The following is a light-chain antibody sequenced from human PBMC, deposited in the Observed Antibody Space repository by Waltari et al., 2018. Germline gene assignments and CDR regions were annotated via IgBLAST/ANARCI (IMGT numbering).Light chain of an antibody. CDR3: YSTDTSGNHRV. J-gene: IGLJ3*02. V-gene: IGLV3-10*01. CDR2: DDG. Sequence: SYELTQPPSVSVSPGQTARITCSGDALPKKYAFWYQQKSGQAPVLVIYDDGKRPSGIPRGLSGSSSGRLATLTISGAQVEDEADYYCYSTDTSGNHRVFGGGTKLTVL. CDR1: ALPKKY.